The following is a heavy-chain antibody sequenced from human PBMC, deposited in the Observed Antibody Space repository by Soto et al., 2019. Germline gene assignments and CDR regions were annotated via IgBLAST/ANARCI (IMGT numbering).Heavy chain of an antibody. J-gene: IGHJ3*02. CDR1: GGTFSSYA. D-gene: IGHD5-18*01. Sequence: SVKVSCKASGGTFSSYAISWVRQAPGQGLEWMGGIIPIFGTANYAQKFQGRVTITADKSTSTAYMELSSLRSEDTAVYYCARNPRIPDAVDIWGQGTMVTVSS. V-gene: IGHV1-69*06. CDR3: ARNPRIPDAVDI. CDR2: IIPIFGTA.